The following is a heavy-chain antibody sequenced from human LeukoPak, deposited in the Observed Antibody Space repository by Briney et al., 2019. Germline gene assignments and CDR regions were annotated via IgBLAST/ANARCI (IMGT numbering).Heavy chain of an antibody. D-gene: IGHD3-10*01. V-gene: IGHV3-23*01. J-gene: IGHJ4*02. CDR2: ISGSGGST. Sequence: GGSLRLSCAASGFTFSSYAMSRVRQAPGKGLEWVSAISGSGGSTYYADSVKGRFTISRDNSKNTLYLQMNSLRAEDTAVYYCAKTRGSMVRGVLLDYWGQGTLVTVSS. CDR1: GFTFSSYA. CDR3: AKTRGSMVRGVLLDY.